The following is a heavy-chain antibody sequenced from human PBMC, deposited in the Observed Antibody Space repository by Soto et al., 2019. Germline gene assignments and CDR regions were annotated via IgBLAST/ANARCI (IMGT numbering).Heavy chain of an antibody. V-gene: IGHV3-30-3*01. Sequence: GGSLRLSCAASGFTFSSYAMHWVRQAPGKGLEWVAVISYDGSNKYYADSVKGRFTISRDNSKNTLYLQMNSLRAEDTAVYYCARDLNPYTIGYGMDVWGQGTTVTVSS. CDR2: ISYDGSNK. CDR1: GFTFSSYA. J-gene: IGHJ6*02. D-gene: IGHD3-3*01. CDR3: ARDLNPYTIGYGMDV.